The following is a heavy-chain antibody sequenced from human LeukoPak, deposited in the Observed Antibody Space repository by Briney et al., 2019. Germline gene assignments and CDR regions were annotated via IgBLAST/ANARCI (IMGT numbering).Heavy chain of an antibody. CDR2: ISSSGGTI. CDR3: ARDEYYYGSGADI. D-gene: IGHD3-10*01. V-gene: IGHV3-11*01. J-gene: IGHJ3*02. CDR1: GFTFSDYQ. Sequence: PGGSLRLSCAASGFTFSDYQMNWIRQAPGKGREWVSYISSSGGTISYADSVKGRFTISRDNAKNSLYLQMNSLRAEDTAVYYCARDEYYYGSGADIWGQGTMVTVSS.